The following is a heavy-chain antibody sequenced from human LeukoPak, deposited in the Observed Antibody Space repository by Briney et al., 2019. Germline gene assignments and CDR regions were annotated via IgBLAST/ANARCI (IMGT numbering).Heavy chain of an antibody. CDR3: AGGTAIHVGY. CDR2: IRYDGSNK. D-gene: IGHD2-21*02. CDR1: GFTFSSYG. V-gene: IGHV3-30*02. Sequence: PGGSLRLSCAASGFTFSSYGMSWVRQAPGKGLEWVAFIRYDGSNKYYADSVKGRFTISRDNSKNTLYLQMNSLRAEDTAVYYCAGGTAIHVGYWGQGTLVTVSS. J-gene: IGHJ4*02.